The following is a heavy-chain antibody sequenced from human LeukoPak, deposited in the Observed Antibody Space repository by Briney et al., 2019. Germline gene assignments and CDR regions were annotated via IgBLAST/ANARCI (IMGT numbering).Heavy chain of an antibody. CDR2: IYHSGSA. V-gene: IGHV4-38-2*01. CDR3: ARRPYYYHYMDV. CDR1: GYSISSDYY. J-gene: IGHJ6*03. D-gene: IGHD6-6*01. Sequence: SETLSLTCAVSGYSISSDYYWGWIRLPPGKGLEWMGTIYHSGSAYYNPSLKSRVTLLVDTSNNQFSLRLSSVTAIDTAVYYCARRPYYYHYMDVWGKGTTVTVSS.